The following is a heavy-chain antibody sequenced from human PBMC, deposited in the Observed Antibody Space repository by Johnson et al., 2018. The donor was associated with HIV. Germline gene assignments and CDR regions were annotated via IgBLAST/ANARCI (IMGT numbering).Heavy chain of an antibody. CDR3: ESGIAVAGTLLDAFDI. J-gene: IGHJ3*02. Sequence: VQLVESGGGLVQPGGSLRLSCAASGFTVSSNYMSWVRQAPGKGLEWVSVIYSGGSTYYADSVKGRFTISRDNSKNTLYLQMNSLRAEDTAVYYCESGIAVAGTLLDAFDIWGQGTMVTVSS. D-gene: IGHD6-19*01. V-gene: IGHV3-66*01. CDR2: IYSGGST. CDR1: GFTVSSNY.